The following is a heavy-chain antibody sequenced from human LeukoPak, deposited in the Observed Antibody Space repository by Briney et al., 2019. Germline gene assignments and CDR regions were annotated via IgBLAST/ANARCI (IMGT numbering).Heavy chain of an antibody. CDR3: IRGVVVPAATLGY. D-gene: IGHD2-2*01. J-gene: IGHJ4*02. CDR2: INPNSGGT. V-gene: IGHV1-2*02. CDR1: GGTFSSYA. Sequence: ASVKVSCEASGGTFSSYAISWVRQAPGQGLEWMGWINPNSGGTNYAQKFQGRVTMTRDTSISTAYMELSRLRSDDTAVYYCIRGVVVPAATLGYWGQGTLVTVSS.